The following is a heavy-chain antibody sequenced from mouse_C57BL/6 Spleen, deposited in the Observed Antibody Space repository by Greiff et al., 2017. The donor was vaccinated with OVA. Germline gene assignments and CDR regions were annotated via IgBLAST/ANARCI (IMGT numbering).Heavy chain of an antibody. D-gene: IGHD5-1-1*01. CDR2: IYPGDGDT. J-gene: IGHJ2*01. V-gene: IGHV1-80*01. CDR3: ARGGDTYCFAY. Sequence: QVQLRQSGAELVKPGASVKISCKASGYAFSSYWMNWVKQRPGKGLEWIGQIYPGDGDTNYNGKFKGKATLTADKSSSTAYMQLSSLTSEDSAVYFCARGGDTYCFAYWGQGTTLTVSS. CDR1: GYAFSSYW.